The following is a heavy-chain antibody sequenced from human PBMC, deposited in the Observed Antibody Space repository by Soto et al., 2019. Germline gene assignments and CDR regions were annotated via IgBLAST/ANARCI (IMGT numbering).Heavy chain of an antibody. Sequence: QVQLVQSGAEVKKPGSSVKVSCKASGGTFSSYAISWVRQAPGQGLDWMGGIIPIFGTANYAQKFQGRVTLTADESTSTDYMELSRLRSEDTAVYYCARAIVGAMPCDYWGQGTLVTVSS. CDR3: ARAIVGAMPCDY. J-gene: IGHJ4*02. D-gene: IGHD1-26*01. CDR2: IIPIFGTA. CDR1: GGTFSSYA. V-gene: IGHV1-69*12.